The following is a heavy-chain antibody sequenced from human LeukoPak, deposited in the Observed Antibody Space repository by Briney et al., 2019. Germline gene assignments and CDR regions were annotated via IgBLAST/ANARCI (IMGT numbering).Heavy chain of an antibody. CDR2: IYSGGGT. CDR1: GFTVSSSY. Sequence: GGSLRLSCTASGFTVSSSYMTWVRQAPGKGLEWVSLIYSGGGTYYADSVKGRFTTPRPNIYNTTYLQRNSTSAAATTVYYFSRVGGETVAWNYFDDWGQGTLVTVSS. V-gene: IGHV3-53*04. J-gene: IGHJ4*02. CDR3: SRVGGETVAWNYFDD. D-gene: IGHD6-19*01.